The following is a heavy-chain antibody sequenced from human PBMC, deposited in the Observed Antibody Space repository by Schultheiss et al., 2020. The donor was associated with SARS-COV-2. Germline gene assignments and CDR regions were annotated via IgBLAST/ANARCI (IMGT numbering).Heavy chain of an antibody. CDR3: VRGGGNFDL. CDR2: ISASSAYI. D-gene: IGHD1-26*01. V-gene: IGHV3-11*06. CDR1: GFTFSDYY. Sequence: GGSLRLSCAASGFTFSDYYMSWIRQAPGKGLEWVSSISASSAYIYYPDSVKGRFTISRDNAKNSLYLQMNSLRAEDTAVFYCVRGGGNFDLWGQGTLVTVSS. J-gene: IGHJ4*02.